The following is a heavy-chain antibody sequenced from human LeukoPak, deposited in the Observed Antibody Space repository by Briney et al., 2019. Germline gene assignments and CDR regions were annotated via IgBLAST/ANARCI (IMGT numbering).Heavy chain of an antibody. V-gene: IGHV4-34*01. J-gene: IGHJ6*03. D-gene: IGHD4-11*01. CDR1: GGSSSGYY. Sequence: SETLSLTCAVYGGSSSGYYWSWIRQPPGKGLEWIGEITHSGTTNYNPSLKSRVTISVDKSKNQFSLKLSSVTAADTAVYFCARGRVSSSTWYSTYYYFFYMDFWGKGTTVTVSS. CDR2: ITHSGTT. CDR3: ARGRVSSSTWYSTYYYFFYMDF.